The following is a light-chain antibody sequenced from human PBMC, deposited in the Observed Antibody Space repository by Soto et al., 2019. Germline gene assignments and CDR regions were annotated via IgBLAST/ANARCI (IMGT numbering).Light chain of an antibody. Sequence: HSALTQPASVSGSPGQSISISCTGTSSDVGGYNYVSWYQQHPGKAPKLIIYEVTNRPPGVSNRFSGSKSGNTASLTISGLQAEDEADYYCISYRSGSTLVFGGGTKVTVL. J-gene: IGLJ3*02. CDR1: SSDVGGYNY. V-gene: IGLV2-14*01. CDR2: EVT. CDR3: ISYRSGSTLV.